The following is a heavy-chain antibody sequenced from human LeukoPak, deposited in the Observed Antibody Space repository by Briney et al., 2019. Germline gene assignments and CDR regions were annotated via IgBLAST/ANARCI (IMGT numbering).Heavy chain of an antibody. D-gene: IGHD3-3*01. CDR1: GGSISSGSYY. CDR3: ARGVEDDFWSGYPNWFDP. J-gene: IGHJ5*02. V-gene: IGHV4-61*02. Sequence: TLSLTCTVSGGSISSGSYYWSWIRQPAGKGLEWIGRIYTSGSTNYNPSLKSRVTISVDTSKNQFSLKLCSVTAADTAVYYCARGVEDDFWSGYPNWFDPWGQGTLVTVSS. CDR2: IYTSGST.